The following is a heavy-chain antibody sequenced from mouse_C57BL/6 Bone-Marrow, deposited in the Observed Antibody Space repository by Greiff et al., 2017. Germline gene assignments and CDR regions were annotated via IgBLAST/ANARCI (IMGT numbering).Heavy chain of an antibody. V-gene: IGHV6-3*01. CDR3: TAQARAMDY. Sequence: EVQGVESGGGLVQPGGSMKLSCVASGFTFSNYWMNWVRQSPEKGLEWVAQIRLKSDNYATHYAESVKGRFTISRDDSKSSVYLQMNNLRAEDTGIYYCTAQARAMDYWGQGTSVTVSS. CDR2: IRLKSDNYAT. D-gene: IGHD3-2*02. J-gene: IGHJ4*01. CDR1: GFTFSNYW.